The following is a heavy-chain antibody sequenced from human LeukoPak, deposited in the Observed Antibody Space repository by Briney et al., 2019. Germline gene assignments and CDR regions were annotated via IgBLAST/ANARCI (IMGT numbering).Heavy chain of an antibody. CDR3: ARDSLAAAGGFDY. J-gene: IGHJ4*02. D-gene: IGHD6-13*01. CDR1: GFTFSSYS. V-gene: IGHV3-21*01. CDR2: ISSSSSYI. Sequence: GGSLRRSCAASGFTFSSYSMNWVRQAPGKGLEWVSSISSSSSYIYYADSVKGRFTISRDNAKNSLYLQMNSLRAEDTAVYYCARDSLAAAGGFDYWGQGTLVTVSS.